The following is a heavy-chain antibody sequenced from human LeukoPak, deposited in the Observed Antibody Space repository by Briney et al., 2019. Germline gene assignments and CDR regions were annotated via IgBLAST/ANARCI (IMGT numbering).Heavy chain of an antibody. CDR2: IKQDGSEK. Sequence: GGSLRLSCAASGFTFSSYWMSWVRQAPGKGLEWVANIKQDGSEKYYVDSVKGRFTISRDNAKNSLYLQMNSLRAEDTAVYYCARAPGSGYYYGGANFDYWGQGTLVTVSS. CDR1: GFTFSSYW. CDR3: ARAPGSGYYYGGANFDY. V-gene: IGHV3-7*01. D-gene: IGHD3-22*01. J-gene: IGHJ4*02.